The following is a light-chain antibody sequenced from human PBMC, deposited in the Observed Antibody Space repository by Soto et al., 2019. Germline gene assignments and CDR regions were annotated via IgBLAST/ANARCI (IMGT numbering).Light chain of an antibody. J-gene: IGKJ2*01. Sequence: DIQMTQSPSSLSASVGDRVTITCRASQGISNYLAWYQQKPGKVPKLLIYAASTLQSGVPSRFSGSGSGTDFTITISSLHPEDVATYYCQKYNSAPHTFGQPTKREIK. CDR2: AAS. CDR3: QKYNSAPHT. CDR1: QGISNY. V-gene: IGKV1-27*01.